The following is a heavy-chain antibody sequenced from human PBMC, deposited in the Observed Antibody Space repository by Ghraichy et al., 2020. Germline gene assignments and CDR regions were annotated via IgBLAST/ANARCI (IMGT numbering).Heavy chain of an antibody. D-gene: IGHD3-16*02. CDR1: GFTFSSYW. Sequence: GVSLRLSCAASGFTFSSYWMHWVRQAPGKGLVWVSRSNSDGSSINYAESVKGRFTISRDNAKNTLYLQMNSLRAEDTAVYYCLRGGSSIVNYFYHGMDVWGQGTTVTVS. CDR3: LRGGSSIVNYFYHGMDV. J-gene: IGHJ6*02. CDR2: SNSDGSSI. V-gene: IGHV3-74*01.